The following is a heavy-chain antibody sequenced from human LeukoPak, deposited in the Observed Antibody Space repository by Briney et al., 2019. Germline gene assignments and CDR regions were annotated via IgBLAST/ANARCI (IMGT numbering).Heavy chain of an antibody. Sequence: PSETLSLTCAVYGGSFSGYYWSWIRQPPGKGLEWIGEINHSGSTNYNPSLKSRVTISVDTSKNQFSLKLSSMTAADTAVYYCARRISSWYYSYYMDVWGKGTTVTISS. CDR1: GGSFSGYY. J-gene: IGHJ6*03. D-gene: IGHD6-13*01. V-gene: IGHV4-34*01. CDR3: ARRISSWYYSYYMDV. CDR2: INHSGST.